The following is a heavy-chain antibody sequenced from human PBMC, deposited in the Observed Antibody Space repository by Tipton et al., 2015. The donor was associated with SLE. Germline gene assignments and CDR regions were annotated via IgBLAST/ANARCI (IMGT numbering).Heavy chain of an antibody. J-gene: IGHJ4*02. CDR3: ARVREEQQLVWYFDY. D-gene: IGHD6-13*01. V-gene: IGHV4-34*01. CDR1: GGSFSGYY. Sequence: TLSLTCAVYGGSFSGYYWSWIRQPPGKGLEWIGEINHSGSTNYNPSLKSRVTISVDTSKNQFSLKLSSVTAADTAVYYCARVREEQQLVWYFDYWGQGTLVTVSS. CDR2: INHSGST.